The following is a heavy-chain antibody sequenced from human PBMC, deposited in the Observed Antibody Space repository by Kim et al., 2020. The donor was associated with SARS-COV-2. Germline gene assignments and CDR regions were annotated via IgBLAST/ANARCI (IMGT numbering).Heavy chain of an antibody. D-gene: IGHD3-10*01. CDR1: GFTFSSYA. J-gene: IGHJ4*02. CDR2: ISGSGGST. CDR3: AKVGWVRGGIIPFDY. Sequence: GGSLRLSCAASGFTFSSYAMSWVRQAPGKGLEWVSAISGSGGSTYYADSVNGRFTISRDNSKNTVYLQMNSLRVEDTAVYYCAKVGWVRGGIIPFDYWGQGTLVTVSS. V-gene: IGHV3-23*01.